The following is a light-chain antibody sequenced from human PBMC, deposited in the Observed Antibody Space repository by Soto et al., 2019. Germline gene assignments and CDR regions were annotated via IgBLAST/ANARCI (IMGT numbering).Light chain of an antibody. V-gene: IGKV3-20*01. CDR1: QSVSSSY. CDR2: GAS. Sequence: EIVLTQSPGTLSLSPGERATLSCRASQSVSSSYLAWYQQKPGQAPRLVIYGASSRATDIPDRFSGSGSGTDFTLTISRLEPEDFAVYYCQQYGSLPQTFGQGTKVEIK. J-gene: IGKJ1*01. CDR3: QQYGSLPQT.